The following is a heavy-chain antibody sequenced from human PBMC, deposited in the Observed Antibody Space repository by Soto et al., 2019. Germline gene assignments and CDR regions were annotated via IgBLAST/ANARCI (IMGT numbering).Heavy chain of an antibody. J-gene: IGHJ4*02. D-gene: IGHD6-19*01. CDR2: IYHSGST. CDR3: ARGGIEQWLVPRGVFLDY. Sequence: QVQLQESGPGLVKPSGTLSLTCAVSGGSISSSNWWSWVRQPPGKGLEWIGEIYHSGSTNYNPSLKSRVTISVDKSKNQFSLKLSSVTAADTAVYYCARGGIEQWLVPRGVFLDYWGQGTLVTVSS. CDR1: GGSISSSNW. V-gene: IGHV4-4*02.